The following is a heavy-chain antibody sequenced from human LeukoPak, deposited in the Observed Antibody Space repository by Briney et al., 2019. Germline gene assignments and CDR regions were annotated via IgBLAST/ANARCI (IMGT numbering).Heavy chain of an antibody. V-gene: IGHV1-8*01. CDR1: GYTFTSYD. D-gene: IGHD3-22*01. CDR3: ARAGRYYYDSSGQYYYYYGMDV. J-gene: IGHJ6*02. Sequence: ASVKVSCKASGYTFTSYDIHWVRQATGQGLEWMGWMNPNSGNTGYAQKFQGRVTMTRNTSISTAYMELSSLRSEDTAVYYCARAGRYYYDSSGQYYYYYGMDVWGQGTTVTVSS. CDR2: MNPNSGNT.